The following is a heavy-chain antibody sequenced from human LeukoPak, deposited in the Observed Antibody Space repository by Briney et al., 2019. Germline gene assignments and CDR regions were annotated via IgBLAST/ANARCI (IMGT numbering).Heavy chain of an antibody. D-gene: IGHD6-13*01. J-gene: IGHJ4*02. V-gene: IGHV1-18*01. CDR3: ARDEQQLVHPSDY. CDR1: GYAFTSYG. Sequence: ASVKVSCKASGYAFTSYGISWVRQAPGQGLEWMGWISPYNGNTNYAPKLQGRLTMTTDTSTSTAYMELRSLRSEDTAVYYCARDEQQLVHPSDYWGQGTLVTVSS. CDR2: ISPYNGNT.